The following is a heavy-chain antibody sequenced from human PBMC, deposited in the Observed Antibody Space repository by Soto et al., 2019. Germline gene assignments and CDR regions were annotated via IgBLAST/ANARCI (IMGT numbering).Heavy chain of an antibody. CDR2: ISYDGSNK. D-gene: IGHD6-13*01. J-gene: IGHJ4*02. V-gene: IGHV3-30*18. CDR1: GFTFSSSG. CDR3: EKQLHSWYYFDY. Sequence: GGSLRLSCAASGFTFSSSGMHWVRQAPGKGLEWVAVISYDGSNKFYADSVKGRFTISRDNFRNTLYLQMNSLRAEETAVYYCEKQLHSWYYFDYWGQGSLVTVSS.